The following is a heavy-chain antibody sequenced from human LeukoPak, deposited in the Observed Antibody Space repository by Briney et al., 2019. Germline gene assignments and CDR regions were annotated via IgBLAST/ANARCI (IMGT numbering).Heavy chain of an antibody. V-gene: IGHV4-34*01. Sequence: SETLSLTCAVYGGSFSGYYWSWIRQPPGKGLEWIGEINHSGSTNYNPSLKSRVTISVDTSKNKFSLKLSSVTAADTAVYYCARGAVATITRPLRSFDYWGQGTLVTVSS. CDR1: GGSFSGYY. CDR2: INHSGST. D-gene: IGHD5-12*01. CDR3: ARGAVATITRPLRSFDY. J-gene: IGHJ4*02.